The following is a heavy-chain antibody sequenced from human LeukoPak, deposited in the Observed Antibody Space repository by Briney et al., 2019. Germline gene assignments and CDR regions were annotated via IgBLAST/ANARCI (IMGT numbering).Heavy chain of an antibody. CDR2: IYYSGST. CDR1: GGSISSSSYY. CDR3: ARPLSVTFGGVIDPWFDP. V-gene: IGHV4-39*01. Sequence: TSETLSLTCIVSGGSISSSSYYWGWIRQPPGKGLEWIGSIYYSGSTYYNPSLKSRVTISVDTSKNQFSLKLRSVTAADTAVYYCARPLSVTFGGVIDPWFDPWGQGTLVTVSS. J-gene: IGHJ5*02. D-gene: IGHD3-16*02.